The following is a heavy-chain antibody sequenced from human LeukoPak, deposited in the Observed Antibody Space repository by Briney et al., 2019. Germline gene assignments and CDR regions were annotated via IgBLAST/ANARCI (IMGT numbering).Heavy chain of an antibody. CDR2: IYHSGST. J-gene: IGHJ4*02. Sequence: SETLSLTCAVSGGSISSGGYSWSWIRQLPGKGLEWIGYIYHSGSTYYNPALKSRVTISVDRSKNQFSLKLSSVTAADTAVYYCARASAVTIKIFDYWGQGTLVTVSS. CDR1: GGSISSGGYS. D-gene: IGHD4-17*01. CDR3: ARASAVTIKIFDY. V-gene: IGHV4-30-2*01.